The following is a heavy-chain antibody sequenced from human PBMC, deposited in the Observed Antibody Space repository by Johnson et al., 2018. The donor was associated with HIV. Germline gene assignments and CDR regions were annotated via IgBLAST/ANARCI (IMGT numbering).Heavy chain of an antibody. CDR3: ARNEYSNYGGRDAFDI. J-gene: IGHJ3*02. CDR1: GFTFSSYA. CDR2: IKQDGSEK. D-gene: IGHD4-11*01. V-gene: IGHV3-7*01. Sequence: MLLVESGGGLVQPGRSLRVSCTASGFTFSSYAMHWVRQAPGKGLEWVANIKQDGSEKYYVDSVKGRFTISRDNAKNSLYLQMNGLRAEDTAVYYCARNEYSNYGGRDAFDIWGQGTMVTVPS.